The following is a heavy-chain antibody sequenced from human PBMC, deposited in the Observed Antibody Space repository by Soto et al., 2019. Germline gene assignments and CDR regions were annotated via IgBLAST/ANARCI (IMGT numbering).Heavy chain of an antibody. Sequence: GGSLRLSCAASGFTFDDYAMHWVRQAPGKGLEWVSLISWDGGSTYYADSVKGRFTISRDNSKNSLYLQMNSLRAEDTALYYCAKDMEGPSCYGMDVWGQGTTVTVSS. CDR3: AKDMEGPSCYGMDV. V-gene: IGHV3-43D*04. CDR1: GFTFDDYA. D-gene: IGHD3-3*01. J-gene: IGHJ6*02. CDR2: ISWDGGST.